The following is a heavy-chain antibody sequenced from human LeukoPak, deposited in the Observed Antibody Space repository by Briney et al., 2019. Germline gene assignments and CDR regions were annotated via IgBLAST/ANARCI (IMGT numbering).Heavy chain of an antibody. CDR1: GFTFSSYA. J-gene: IGHJ2*01. Sequence: GGSLRLSCAASGFTFSSYAMTWVRQAPGKGLEWVSAISGSGGTTYYADSVKGRFTISRDNSKSTMHLQMDSLRAEDTAVYYCAKDNRELTVTTSWYFDLWGRGTLVTVSS. CDR2: ISGSGGTT. CDR3: AKDNRELTVTTSWYFDL. D-gene: IGHD4-17*01. V-gene: IGHV3-23*01.